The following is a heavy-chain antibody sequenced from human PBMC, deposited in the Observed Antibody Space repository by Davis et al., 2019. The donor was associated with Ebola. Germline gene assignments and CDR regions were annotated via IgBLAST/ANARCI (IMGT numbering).Heavy chain of an antibody. J-gene: IGHJ4*02. V-gene: IGHV3-33*08. Sequence: PGGSLRLSCAASGFTFSSYGMHWVRQAPGKGLEWVAVIWYDGSNKYYADSVKGRFTISRDNSKNTLYLQMNSLRAEDTAVYYCARGDCGGDCWIFDYWGQGTLVTVSS. CDR2: IWYDGSNK. CDR1: GFTFSSYG. CDR3: ARGDCGGDCWIFDY. D-gene: IGHD2-21*01.